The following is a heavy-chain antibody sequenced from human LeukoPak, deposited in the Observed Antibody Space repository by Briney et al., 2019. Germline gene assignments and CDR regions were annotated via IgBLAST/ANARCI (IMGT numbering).Heavy chain of an antibody. V-gene: IGHV3-9*01. Sequence: GRSLRLSCAASGFIFDDYAMYWVRQASGKGLEWVSGISWNSGIIDYADSVKGRFTISRDNAKNSLYLQMNSLRAEDTAFYYCAMSTVSSGFDRWGQGTLVTVSS. CDR1: GFIFDDYA. CDR3: AMSTVSSGFDR. CDR2: ISWNSGII. D-gene: IGHD4-17*01. J-gene: IGHJ4*02.